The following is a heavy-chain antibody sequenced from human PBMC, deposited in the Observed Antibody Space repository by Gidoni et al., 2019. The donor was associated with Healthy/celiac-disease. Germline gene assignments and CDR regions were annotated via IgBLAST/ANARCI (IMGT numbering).Heavy chain of an antibody. CDR3: AKERDYGERYFQH. CDR2: SSGSGGST. V-gene: IGHV3-23*01. CDR1: GFTFSRYA. J-gene: IGHJ1*01. D-gene: IGHD4-17*01. Sequence: EVQLLESGGGLVQPGGSLRLSCAASGFTFSRYAMSWVRQAPGKGLEWVSASSGSGGSTYYADSVKGRVTISRDNSKNTLYLQMNSLRAEDTAVYYCAKERDYGERYFQHWGQGTLVTVSS.